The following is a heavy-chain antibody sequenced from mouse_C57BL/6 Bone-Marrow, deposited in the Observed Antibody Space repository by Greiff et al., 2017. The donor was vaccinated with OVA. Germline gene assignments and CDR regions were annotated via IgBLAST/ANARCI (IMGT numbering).Heavy chain of an antibody. Sequence: VQLQQSGAELVKPGASVKLSCKASGYTFTSYWMHWVKQRPGQGLEWIGMIHPNSGSTNYNEKFKSKSTLTVDKSSRTAYMPLSSLTSEDSAVDYGARRYYGSSYYFDYWGQGTTLTVSS. V-gene: IGHV1-64*01. J-gene: IGHJ2*01. D-gene: IGHD1-1*01. CDR3: ARRYYGSSYYFDY. CDR2: IHPNSGST. CDR1: GYTFTSYW.